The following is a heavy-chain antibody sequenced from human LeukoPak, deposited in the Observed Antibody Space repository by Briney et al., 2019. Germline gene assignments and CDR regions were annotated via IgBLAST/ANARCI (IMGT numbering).Heavy chain of an antibody. CDR1: VGSFSRYY. CDR2: IDHRGDT. CDR3: ARGATISETGYFDF. Sequence: SETLSLTCAVYVGSFSRYYWSWIRQSPGKGREWIAEIDHRGDTNYNPSVKSRVTISVDTSKNQFSLKVRSLTAADTAVYYCARGATISETGYFDFWGQGTLVTVSS. D-gene: IGHD5-24*01. V-gene: IGHV4-34*01. J-gene: IGHJ4*03.